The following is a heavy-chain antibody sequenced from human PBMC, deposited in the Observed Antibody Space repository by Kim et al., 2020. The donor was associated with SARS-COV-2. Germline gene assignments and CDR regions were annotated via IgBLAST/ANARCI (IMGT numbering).Heavy chain of an antibody. Sequence: SVKVSCKASGGTFSSYAISWVRQAPGQGLEWMGGIIPIFGTANYAQKFQGRVTITADESTSTAYMELSSLRSEDTAVYYCARDRFYTTRDDYIWGSYRKRCSYYGMDVWGQGTTVTVSS. V-gene: IGHV1-69*13. D-gene: IGHD3-16*02. CDR3: ARDRFYTTRDDYIWGSYRKRCSYYGMDV. CDR2: IIPIFGTA. J-gene: IGHJ6*02. CDR1: GGTFSSYA.